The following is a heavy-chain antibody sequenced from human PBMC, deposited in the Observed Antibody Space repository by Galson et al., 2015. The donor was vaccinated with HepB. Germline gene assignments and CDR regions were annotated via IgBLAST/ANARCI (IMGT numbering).Heavy chain of an antibody. D-gene: IGHD3-9*01. CDR3: AADYDILTGYYHFDY. J-gene: IGHJ4*02. CDR1: GFTFSSSA. V-gene: IGHV1-58*01. Sequence: SVKVSCKASGFTFSSSAVQWVRQARGQRLEWIGWIVVGNGNTNYAQKFQERVTITRDMSTSTAYMELNSLRSEDTAVYFCAADYDILTGYYHFDYWGQGTLVTVSS. CDR2: IVVGNGNT.